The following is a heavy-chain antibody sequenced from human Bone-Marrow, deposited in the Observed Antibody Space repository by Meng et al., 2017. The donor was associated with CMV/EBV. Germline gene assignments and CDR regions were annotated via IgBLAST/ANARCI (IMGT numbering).Heavy chain of an antibody. CDR3: ANRLY. CDR2: ISSSSTI. CDR1: GFTFSSYS. Sequence: GESLKISCAPSGFTFSSYSMNWVRQAPGKGLEWVSYISSSSTIYYADSVKGRFTISRDNSKNTLYLQMNSLRAEDTAVYYCANRLYWGQGTLVTVSS. J-gene: IGHJ4*02. V-gene: IGHV3-48*01. D-gene: IGHD6-19*01.